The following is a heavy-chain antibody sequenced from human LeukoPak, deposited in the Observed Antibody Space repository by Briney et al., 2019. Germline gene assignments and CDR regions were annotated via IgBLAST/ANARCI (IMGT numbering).Heavy chain of an antibody. CDR2: INPSGGST. Sequence: GASVKVSCKASGYTFTSYYMHWVRQAPGQGLEWMGIINPSGGSTSYAQKFQGRVTMTRDTSTSTVYMELSSLRSEDTAVYYCARDLDLCGGYVNYFDYWGQGTLVTVSS. D-gene: IGHD5-12*01. CDR1: GYTFTSYY. J-gene: IGHJ4*02. CDR3: ARDLDLCGGYVNYFDY. V-gene: IGHV1-46*01.